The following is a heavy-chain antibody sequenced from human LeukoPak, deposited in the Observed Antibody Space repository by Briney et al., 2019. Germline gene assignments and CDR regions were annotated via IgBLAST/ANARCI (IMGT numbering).Heavy chain of an antibody. CDR1: GGSVSSGSYY. CDR3: ARGRSAYIYVHDALDI. CDR2: ISYSGST. J-gene: IGHJ3*02. D-gene: IGHD5-18*01. V-gene: IGHV4-61*01. Sequence: SETLSLTCTVSGGSVSSGSYYWSWIRQPPGKGLEWIGYISYSGSTGYNPSLKSRVSISVDTSKNQFSLEVSSVTAADTAVYYCARGRSAYIYVHDALDIWGPGTMVTVPS.